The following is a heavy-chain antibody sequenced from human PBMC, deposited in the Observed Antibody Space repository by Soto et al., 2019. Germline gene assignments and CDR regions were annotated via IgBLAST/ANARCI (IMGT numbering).Heavy chain of an antibody. D-gene: IGHD2-21*02. Sequence: QVQLVQSGAEVKKPGASVKVSCKASGYTFTSYGISWVRQAPGQGLERMGWISAYNGKTNYPQKLQGRVTMTTDTYTSAAYMELRSLRSDDTAVYYCARVSGAYCGGDCPFDYWGEGTLVTVSS. CDR1: GYTFTSYG. J-gene: IGHJ4*02. CDR3: ARVSGAYCGGDCPFDY. CDR2: ISAYNGKT. V-gene: IGHV1-18*01.